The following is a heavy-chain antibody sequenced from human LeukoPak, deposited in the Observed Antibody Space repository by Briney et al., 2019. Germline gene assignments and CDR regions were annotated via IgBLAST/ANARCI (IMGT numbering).Heavy chain of an antibody. J-gene: IGHJ1*01. V-gene: IGHV3-7*01. D-gene: IGHD2-2*01. CDR3: TTLDSTKSVL. CDR1: GFAFGDYY. CDR2: VKQDGTEK. Sequence: GGSLRLSCAASGFAFGDYYMSWIRRAPGKGLEWVACVKQDGTEKNYVVSVWGRFTVSVDNGKNSLYLQMNSLRAEDTAKYYCTTLDSTKSVLWGRGTAVIVSS.